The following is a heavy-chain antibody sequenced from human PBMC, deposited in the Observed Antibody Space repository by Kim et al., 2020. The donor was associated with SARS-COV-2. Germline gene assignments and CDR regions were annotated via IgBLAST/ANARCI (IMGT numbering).Heavy chain of an antibody. D-gene: IGHD3-22*01. J-gene: IGHJ4*02. V-gene: IGHV1-18*01. CDR1: GYTFTSYG. CDR2: ISAYNGNT. Sequence: ASVKVSCKASGYTFTSYGISWVRQAPGQGLEWMGWISAYNGNTNYAQKLQGRVTMTTDTSTSTAYMELRSLRSDDTAVYYCARDPLLSYDSSGYYYHLPDYWGQGTLVTVSS. CDR3: ARDPLLSYDSSGYYYHLPDY.